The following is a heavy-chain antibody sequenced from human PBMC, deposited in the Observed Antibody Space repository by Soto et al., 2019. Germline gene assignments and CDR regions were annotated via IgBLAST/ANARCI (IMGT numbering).Heavy chain of an antibody. V-gene: IGHV1-18*04. CDR1: GYTFTSYC. J-gene: IGHJ4*01. CDR2: ISAYNGST. Sequence: ASVKVSCRPSGYTFTSYCISWVRPAPGQGLEWMGWISAYNGSTNYAQKLQGRVTMTTDTSTSTAYMELRSLRSDDTAVYYCARVGYCTNGVCCPPYALWYFDCWG. CDR3: ARVGYCTNGVCCPPYALWYFDC. D-gene: IGHD2-8*01.